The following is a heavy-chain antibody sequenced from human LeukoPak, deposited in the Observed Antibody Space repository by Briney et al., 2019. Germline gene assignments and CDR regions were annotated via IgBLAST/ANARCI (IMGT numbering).Heavy chain of an antibody. V-gene: IGHV1-69*06. J-gene: IGHJ4*02. CDR2: IIPIFGTA. CDR1: GGTFSSYA. Sequence: ASVKVCCKASGGTFSSYAISWVRQAPGQGLEWMGGIIPIFGTANYAQKFQGRVTITADKSTSTAYMELSSLRSEDTAVYYCVRGDYGDYYFDYWGQGTLVTVSS. D-gene: IGHD4-17*01. CDR3: VRGDYGDYYFDY.